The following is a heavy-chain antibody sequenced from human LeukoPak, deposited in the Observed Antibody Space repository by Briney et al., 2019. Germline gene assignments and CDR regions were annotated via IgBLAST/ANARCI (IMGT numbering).Heavy chain of an antibody. CDR3: ARVRGSGNLIDY. CDR1: GFTFSSYW. V-gene: IGHV3-7*01. Sequence: GGSLRLSCAASGFTFSSYWMSWVRQAPGKGLEGVANIKQDGSEKYYGDSVKGRFTISRDNDKNSLYLQMNSLRAEDTAVYYCARVRGSGNLIDYWGQGTLVTVSS. J-gene: IGHJ4*02. CDR2: IKQDGSEK. D-gene: IGHD3-10*01.